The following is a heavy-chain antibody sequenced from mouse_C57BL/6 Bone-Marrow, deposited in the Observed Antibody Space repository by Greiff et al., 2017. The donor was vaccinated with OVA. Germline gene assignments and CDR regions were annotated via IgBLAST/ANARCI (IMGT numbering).Heavy chain of an antibody. CDR3: ARDGYYQDYFDY. CDR2: ISGGGGNT. J-gene: IGHJ2*02. CDR1: GFTFSSYT. D-gene: IGHD2-3*01. V-gene: IGHV5-9*01. Sequence: EVKLMESGGGLVKPGGSLKLSCAASGFTFSSYTMSWVRQTPEKRLEWVATISGGGGNTYYPDSVKGRFTISRDNAKNTLYLQMSSLRSEDTALYFCARDGYYQDYFDYGGQGTSLAVSS.